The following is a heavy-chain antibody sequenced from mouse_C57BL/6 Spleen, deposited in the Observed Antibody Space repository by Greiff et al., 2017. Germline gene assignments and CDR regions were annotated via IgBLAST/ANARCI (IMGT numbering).Heavy chain of an antibody. Sequence: VQLQQSGAELVRPGASVTLSCKASGYTFTDYEMHWVKQTPVHGLEWIGAIDPETGGTAYNQKFKGKAILTADKSSSTAYMELRSLTSEDSAVYYCTTLITTVVDYWGQGTTLTVSA. D-gene: IGHD1-1*01. CDR2: IDPETGGT. CDR3: TTLITTVVDY. CDR1: GYTFTDYE. V-gene: IGHV1-15*01. J-gene: IGHJ2*01.